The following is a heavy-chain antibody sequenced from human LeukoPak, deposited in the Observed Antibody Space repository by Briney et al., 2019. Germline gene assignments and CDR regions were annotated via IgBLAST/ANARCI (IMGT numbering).Heavy chain of an antibody. CDR3: AKDMGYESAMGFDY. D-gene: IGHD2-8*01. Sequence: GGSLRLSCAASGFTFDDYPMHWVRQAPGKGLEWVSLISWDGISTYYADSVKVRFTISRDDSKKSLFLQMNSLKTEDTALYYCAKDMGYESAMGFDYWGQGTLVTVSS. CDR2: ISWDGIST. J-gene: IGHJ4*02. V-gene: IGHV3-43*01. CDR1: GFTFDDYP.